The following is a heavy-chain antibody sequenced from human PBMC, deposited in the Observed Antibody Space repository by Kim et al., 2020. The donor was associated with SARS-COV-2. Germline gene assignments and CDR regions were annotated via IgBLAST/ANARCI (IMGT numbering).Heavy chain of an antibody. CDR3: ARAVGLAAPEF. J-gene: IGHJ4*02. D-gene: IGHD6-13*01. CDR2: IKQDGSVQ. CDR1: GFTFSTYW. V-gene: IGHV3-7*01. Sequence: GSLRLSCAASGFTFSTYWMTWVRQAPGKGLEWVASIKQDGSVQKYVDSVKGRFTISRDNAKNSLYLQMNSLRDDDMAVYYCARAVGLAAPEFWGQGTPV.